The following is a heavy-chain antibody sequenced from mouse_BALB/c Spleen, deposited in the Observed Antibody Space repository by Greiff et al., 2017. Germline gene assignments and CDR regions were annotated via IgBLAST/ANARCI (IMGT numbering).Heavy chain of an antibody. V-gene: IGHV2-6-7*01. CDR3: ARGYYYGSSYWYFDV. D-gene: IGHD1-1*01. Sequence: VKLMESGPGLVAPSQSLSITCTVSGFSLTGYGVNWVRQPPGKGLEWLGMIWGDGSTDYNSALKSRLSISKDNSKSQVFLKMNSLQTDDTARYYCARGYYYGSSYWYFDVWGAGTTVTVSS. CDR2: IWGDGST. J-gene: IGHJ1*01. CDR1: GFSLTGYG.